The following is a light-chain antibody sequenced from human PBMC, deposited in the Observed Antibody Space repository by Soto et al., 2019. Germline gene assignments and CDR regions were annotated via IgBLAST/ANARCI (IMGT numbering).Light chain of an antibody. J-gene: IGLJ2*01. Sequence: QSVLTQPHSASGTPGQRVTLSCSGSSSNIGSNTVNWYQKLPGTAPKLLLYSNNQRPSGVPDRFSGDKSGTSASLAISGLQSEDEADYYCTAWDDSLKGVVFGGGTKLTVL. CDR3: TAWDDSLKGVV. V-gene: IGLV1-44*01. CDR2: SNN. CDR1: SSNIGSNT.